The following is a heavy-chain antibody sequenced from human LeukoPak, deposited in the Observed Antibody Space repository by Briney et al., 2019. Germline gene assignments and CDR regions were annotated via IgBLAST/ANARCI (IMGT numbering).Heavy chain of an antibody. Sequence: ASVKVSCKASGYTFTSYYMHWVRQAPGQGLEWMGIINPSGGSTSYAQKFQGRVTMTRDMSTSTVYMELSSLRSEDTAVYYCARDPQGSSGWYIGDYWGQGTLVTVSS. D-gene: IGHD6-19*01. CDR2: INPSGGST. V-gene: IGHV1-46*01. J-gene: IGHJ4*02. CDR3: ARDPQGSSGWYIGDY. CDR1: GYTFTSYY.